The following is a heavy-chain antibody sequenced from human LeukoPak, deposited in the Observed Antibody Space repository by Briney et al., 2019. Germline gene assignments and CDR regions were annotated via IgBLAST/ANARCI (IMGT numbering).Heavy chain of an antibody. V-gene: IGHV4-34*01. Sequence: SETLSLTCAVYGGSFSNNFWNWIRQTPGKGLEWIGEISHSGSTNYNPSLKSRLTKSVDTSKNQFSLKVTPVTAADTAVYYCARHVVRGRDWFCTSSNCHQRWLDPWGQGTPVTVSS. CDR2: ISHSGST. J-gene: IGHJ5*02. D-gene: IGHD2-2*01. CDR3: ARHVVRGRDWFCTSSNCHQRWLDP. CDR1: GGSFSNNF.